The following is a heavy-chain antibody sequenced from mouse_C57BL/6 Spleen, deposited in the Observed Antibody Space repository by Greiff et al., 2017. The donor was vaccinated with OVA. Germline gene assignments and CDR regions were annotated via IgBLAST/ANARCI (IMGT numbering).Heavy chain of an antibody. CDR2: IYPGDGDT. CDR3: ARSPGYYGSSYKDYAMDY. CDR1: GYAFSSSW. D-gene: IGHD1-1*01. Sequence: QVQLKQSGPELVKPGASVKISCKASGYAFSSSWMNWVKQRPGKGLEWIGRIYPGDGDTNYNGKFKGKATLTADKSSSTAYMQLSSLTSEDSAVYFCARSPGYYGSSYKDYAMDYWGQGTSVTVSS. J-gene: IGHJ4*01. V-gene: IGHV1-82*01.